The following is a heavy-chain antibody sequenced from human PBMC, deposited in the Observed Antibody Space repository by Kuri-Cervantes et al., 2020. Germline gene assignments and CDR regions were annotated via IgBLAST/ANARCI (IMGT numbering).Heavy chain of an antibody. V-gene: IGHV4-34*09. CDR2: INHSGST. CDR1: GWSFSGYY. J-gene: IGHJ4*02. Sequence: SETLSLTCAVYGWSFSGYYWGRVRQPPGKGLEWSGEINHSGSTYYNPSLKSRVTISENTSKNQFSLKLSSVTAADTAVYYCAREGRKDDYGDLEFGYWGQGTLVTVSS. D-gene: IGHD4-17*01. CDR3: AREGRKDDYGDLEFGY.